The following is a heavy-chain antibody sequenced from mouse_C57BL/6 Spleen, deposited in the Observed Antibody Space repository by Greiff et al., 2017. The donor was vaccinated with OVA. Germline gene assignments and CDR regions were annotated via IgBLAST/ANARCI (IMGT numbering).Heavy chain of an antibody. J-gene: IGHJ2*01. D-gene: IGHD2-5*01. V-gene: IGHV6-3*01. Sequence: EVQGVESGGGLVQPGGSMKLSCVASGFTFSNYWMNWVRQSPEKGLEWVAQIRLKSDNYATHYAESVKGRFTISRDDSKSSVYLQMNNLRAEDTGIYYCTVNSNSYYFDYWGQGTTLTVSS. CDR1: GFTFSNYW. CDR3: TVNSNSYYFDY. CDR2: IRLKSDNYAT.